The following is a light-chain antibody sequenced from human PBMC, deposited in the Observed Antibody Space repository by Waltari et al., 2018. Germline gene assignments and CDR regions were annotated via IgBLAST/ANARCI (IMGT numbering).Light chain of an antibody. V-gene: IGKV1-39*01. CDR3: KKSYSTPRT. CDR1: QSISSY. Sequence: DIQMTQSPSSLSASVGDRVTITCRARQSISSYLNWYQQKPGKAPKLLIYAASSLQSGVPSRFSGSGSGTDFTLTISSLQTEEFATYYCKKSYSTPRTFGQGTKVEIK. J-gene: IGKJ1*01. CDR2: AAS.